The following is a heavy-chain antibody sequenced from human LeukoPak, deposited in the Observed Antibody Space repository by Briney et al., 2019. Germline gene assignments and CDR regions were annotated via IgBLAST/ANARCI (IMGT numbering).Heavy chain of an antibody. J-gene: IGHJ4*02. CDR2: INHSGST. D-gene: IGHD2-15*01. V-gene: IGHV4-34*01. CDR1: GGSFSGYY. Sequence: SETLSLTCAVYGGSFSGYYWSWIRQPSGKGLEWIGEINHSGSTNYNPSLKSRVTISVDTSKNQFSLKLSSVTAADTAVYYCARSPYCGGGSCYRRGFDYWGPGTLVTVSS. CDR3: ARSPYCGGGSCYRRGFDY.